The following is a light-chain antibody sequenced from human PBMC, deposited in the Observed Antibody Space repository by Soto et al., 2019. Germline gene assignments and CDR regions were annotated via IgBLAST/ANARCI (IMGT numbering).Light chain of an antibody. CDR2: DES. Sequence: SYELTQPPSVSVAPGQTARITCGGNNIGSYSVHCYQQKPGQAPALVVYDESDRPSGTPERFSGSKSGNTATLTISRAEVDDEADYYCQVWHSNADHNYVFGAGTKVTVL. J-gene: IGLJ1*01. CDR3: QVWHSNADHNYV. CDR1: NIGSYS. V-gene: IGLV3-21*02.